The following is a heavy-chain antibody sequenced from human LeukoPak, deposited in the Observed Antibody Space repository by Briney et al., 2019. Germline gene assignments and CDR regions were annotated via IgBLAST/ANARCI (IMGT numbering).Heavy chain of an antibody. V-gene: IGHV4-39*06. CDR1: GGSLNSFSHY. D-gene: IGHD2-21*01. CDR3: ARGLAHGGIANWFDP. J-gene: IGHJ5*02. Sequence: SESLSLTCRVPGGSLNSFSHYWDWLRHPQWKGLEWIGCIFSSGSTYYKPSLQSPVTSSLDKSNNHLALKRTCLTAADTAVYYCARGLAHGGIANWFDPWGQGGLGSASS. CDR2: IFSSGST.